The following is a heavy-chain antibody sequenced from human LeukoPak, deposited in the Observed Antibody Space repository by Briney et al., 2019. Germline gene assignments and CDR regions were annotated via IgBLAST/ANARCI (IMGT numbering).Heavy chain of an antibody. CDR2: INTGGTNT. CDR3: AKGGASGSYYNGHYFDH. CDR1: GFTFNDYY. J-gene: IGHJ4*02. Sequence: GGSLRLSCAASGFTFNDYYMSWIRQAPGKGLEWLSYINTGGTNTHYADSVKGRFTISRDNAKKSLYLEMNNLRAEDTAVYYCAKGGASGSYYNGHYFDHWGQGTLVTVSS. D-gene: IGHD3-10*01. V-gene: IGHV3-11*01.